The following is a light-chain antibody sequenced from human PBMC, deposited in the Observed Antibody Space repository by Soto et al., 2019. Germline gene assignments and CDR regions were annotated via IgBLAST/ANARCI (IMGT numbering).Light chain of an antibody. J-gene: IGKJ4*01. CDR3: QQVDTYPLT. CDR1: QDISNF. CDR2: AVF. Sequence: DIPLTQSPSFLSASVGDRVTITCRASQDISNFLAWFQQKPGRAPKLLIYAVFTLQSGVPSRFSGSGSGAEFTLTISILQPEDSATYYCQQVDTYPLTFRGGTKVEIK. V-gene: IGKV1-9*01.